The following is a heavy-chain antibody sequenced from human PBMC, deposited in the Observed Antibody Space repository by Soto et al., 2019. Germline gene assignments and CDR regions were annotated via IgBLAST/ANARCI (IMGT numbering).Heavy chain of an antibody. J-gene: IGHJ6*03. V-gene: IGHV1-8*01. Sequence: GASVKVSCKASGYTFTSYDINWVRQATGQGLEWMGWMNPNSGNTGYAQKFQGRVTMTRNTSISTAYMELSSLRSEDTAVYYCARGSYAVTTGYYYYYMDVWGKGTTVTVSS. CDR3: ARGSYAVTTGYYYYYMDV. D-gene: IGHD4-17*01. CDR1: GYTFTSYD. CDR2: MNPNSGNT.